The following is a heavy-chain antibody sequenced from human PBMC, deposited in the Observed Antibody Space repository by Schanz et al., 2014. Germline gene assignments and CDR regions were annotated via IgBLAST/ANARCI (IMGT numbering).Heavy chain of an antibody. Sequence: QVQLVESGGGVVQPGGSLRLSCAASGFSFSSFGMNWVRQAPGRGLEWLSFIPFDGSNQYYADSVKGRFTISRDDSKNMLYLQMNSLRAEDTAVYYCAKVWKDHRIAGRPGWSDGMDVWGQGTTVTVSS. CDR3: AKVWKDHRIAGRPGWSDGMDV. D-gene: IGHD6-6*01. J-gene: IGHJ6*02. CDR2: IPFDGSNQ. CDR1: GFSFSSFG. V-gene: IGHV3-30*02.